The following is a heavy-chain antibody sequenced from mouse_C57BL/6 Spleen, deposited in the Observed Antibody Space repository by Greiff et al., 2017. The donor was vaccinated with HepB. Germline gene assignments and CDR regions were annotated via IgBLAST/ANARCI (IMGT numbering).Heavy chain of an antibody. J-gene: IGHJ2*01. Sequence: QVQLQHPGAELVRPGSSVKLSCKASGYTFTSYWMDWVKQRPGQGLEWIGNIYPSDSETHYNQKFKDKATLTVDKSSSTAYMQLSSLTSEDSAVYYCARNYYSNSYYFDYWGQGTTLTVSS. V-gene: IGHV1-61*01. CDR1: GYTFTSYW. D-gene: IGHD2-5*01. CDR2: IYPSDSET. CDR3: ARNYYSNSYYFDY.